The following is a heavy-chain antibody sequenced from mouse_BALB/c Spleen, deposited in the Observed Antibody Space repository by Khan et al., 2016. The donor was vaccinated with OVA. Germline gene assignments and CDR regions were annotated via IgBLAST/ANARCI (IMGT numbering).Heavy chain of an antibody. CDR2: INPSNGYT. D-gene: IGHD2-14*01. Sequence: QVQLKESGAELARPGASVKMSCKASGYTFTTYTMHWVKQRPGQGLEWIGYINPSNGYTNYNQKFKDKSTLTADKSSSTAYMQLSSLTSDYSAVYYCAREGGYYRSDGWFSYWGQGTLVTVSA. CDR3: AREGGYYRSDGWFSY. V-gene: IGHV1-4*01. CDR1: GYTFTTYT. J-gene: IGHJ3*01.